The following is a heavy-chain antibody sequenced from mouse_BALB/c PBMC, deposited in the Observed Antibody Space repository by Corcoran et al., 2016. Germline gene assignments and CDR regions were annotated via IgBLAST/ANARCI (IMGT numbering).Heavy chain of an antibody. D-gene: IGHD2-4*01. J-gene: IGHJ3*01. CDR2: INTYTGEP. Sequence: QIQLVQSGPELKKPGETVKISCKASGYTFTNYGMNWVKQAPGKGFKWMGWINTYTGEPTYADDFKGRFAFSLETSANTAYLQINNLKNEDMATYFCARGGITPFAYWGQGTLVTVSA. CDR1: GYTFTNYG. V-gene: IGHV9-1*02. CDR3: ARGGITPFAY.